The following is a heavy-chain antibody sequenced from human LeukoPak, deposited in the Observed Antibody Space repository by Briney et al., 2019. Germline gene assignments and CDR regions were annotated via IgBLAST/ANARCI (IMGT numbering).Heavy chain of an antibody. V-gene: IGHV3-30*18. CDR3: AKGSGDGYNLMGLEYFQD. D-gene: IGHD5-24*01. Sequence: PGGSLRLSCAASGFIFSDYGMHWVRQAPGKGLEWVAAISYDGSNKYYADSVKGRFTISRDSSKNTLYLQMNSLRAEDTAVYYCAKGSGDGYNLMGLEYFQDWGQGTLVTVSP. CDR1: GFIFSDYG. J-gene: IGHJ1*01. CDR2: ISYDGSNK.